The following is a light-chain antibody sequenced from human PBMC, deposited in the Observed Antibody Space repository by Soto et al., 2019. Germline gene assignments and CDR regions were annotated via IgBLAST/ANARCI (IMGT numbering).Light chain of an antibody. CDR2: GAS. CDR3: QQYLSSLT. V-gene: IGKV3-20*01. CDR1: QTITKGN. Sequence: EVVLTQSPGTLSLSPGERATLSCSSSQTITKGNLAWYQQKPGQAPRLLIYGASSRATGIPDRFSGSGSGTDFTLTISSLEPEDFAVYYCQQYLSSLTFGGGTKVEIK. J-gene: IGKJ4*01.